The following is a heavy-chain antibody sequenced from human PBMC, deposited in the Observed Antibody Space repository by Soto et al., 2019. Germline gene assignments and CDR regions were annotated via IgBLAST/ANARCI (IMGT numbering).Heavy chain of an antibody. CDR1: GFTFSSYA. J-gene: IGHJ4*02. D-gene: IGHD3-9*01. CDR3: AKTSPLGQILTGYYKPAYYFDY. CDR2: ISGSGGST. Sequence: GGSLRLSCAASGFTFSSYAMSWVRQAPGKGLEWVSAISGSGGSTYYADSVKGRFTISRDNSKNTLYLQMNSLRAEDTAVYYCAKTSPLGQILTGYYKPAYYFDYWGQGTLVTVSS. V-gene: IGHV3-23*01.